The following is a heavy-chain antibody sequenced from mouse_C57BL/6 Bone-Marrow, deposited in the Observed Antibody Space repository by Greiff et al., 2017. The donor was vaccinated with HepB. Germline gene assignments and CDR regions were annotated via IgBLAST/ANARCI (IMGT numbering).Heavy chain of an antibody. CDR2: IYPRSGNT. CDR3: ARETTVVAEGY. J-gene: IGHJ2*01. Sequence: QVQLKESGAELARPGASVKLSCKASGYTFTSYGISWVKQRTGQGLEWIGEIYPRSGNTYYNEKFKGKATLTADKSSSTAYMELRSLTSEDSAVYFCARETTVVAEGYWGQGTTLTVSS. CDR1: GYTFTSYG. V-gene: IGHV1-81*01. D-gene: IGHD1-1*01.